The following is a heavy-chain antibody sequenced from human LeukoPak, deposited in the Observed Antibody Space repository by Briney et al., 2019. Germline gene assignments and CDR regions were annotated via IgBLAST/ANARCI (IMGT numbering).Heavy chain of an antibody. CDR1: GFTFSSYD. CDR2: TDTSGNYI. Sequence: GGSLRLSCTASGFTFSSYDMHWVRQAPGKGLAWVSFTDTSGNYIYYGDSVKGRFTISRDNAKNLVFLQMNGLRAEDTAVYYCARGRSITLLRGVAMSDGFDIWGQGAMVAVSS. CDR3: ARGRSITLLRGVAMSDGFDI. J-gene: IGHJ3*02. D-gene: IGHD3-10*01. V-gene: IGHV3-21*01.